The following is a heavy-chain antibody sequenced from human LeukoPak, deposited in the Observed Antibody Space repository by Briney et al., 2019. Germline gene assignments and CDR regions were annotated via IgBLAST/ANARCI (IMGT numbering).Heavy chain of an antibody. CDR1: GFTFSGSA. J-gene: IGHJ4*02. Sequence: GGSLRLSCAASGFTFSGSAMHWVRQASGKGLEWVGRIRSKANSYATAYAASVKGRFTISRDDSKNTAYLQMNSLKTEDTAVYHCTRYYDSSGYYDAFDYWGRGTLVTVSS. CDR2: IRSKANSYAT. CDR3: TRYYDSSGYYDAFDY. D-gene: IGHD3-22*01. V-gene: IGHV3-73*01.